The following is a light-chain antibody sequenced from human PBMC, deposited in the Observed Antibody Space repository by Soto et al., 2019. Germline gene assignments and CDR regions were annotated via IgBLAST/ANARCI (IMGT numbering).Light chain of an antibody. CDR1: ISDVGSFGP. CDR2: EGS. CDR3: CSYVGARTYV. Sequence: QSVLTQPASVSGSPGQSITISCSGSISDVGSFGPVSWYQHHPGQVPKLIIYEGSRRPSGVSSRFSGSMTGNTASLTITELQAEDEANYYCCSYVGARTYVFGTGTKVTVL. J-gene: IGLJ1*01. V-gene: IGLV2-23*01.